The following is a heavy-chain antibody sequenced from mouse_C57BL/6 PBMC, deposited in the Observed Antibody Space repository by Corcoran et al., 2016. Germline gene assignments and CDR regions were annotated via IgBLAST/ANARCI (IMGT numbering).Heavy chain of an antibody. Sequence: QVQLQQSGAELMKPGASVKLSCKATGYTFTGYWIEWVKQGPGHGLEWIGEILPGSGSTNYNEKFKGKATFTADTSSNTAYMQLSSLTTEDSAIYYCARKETTVVAKLWYFDVWGTGTTVTVSS. D-gene: IGHD1-1*01. CDR1: GYTFTGYW. V-gene: IGHV1-9*01. J-gene: IGHJ1*03. CDR2: ILPGSGST. CDR3: ARKETTVVAKLWYFDV.